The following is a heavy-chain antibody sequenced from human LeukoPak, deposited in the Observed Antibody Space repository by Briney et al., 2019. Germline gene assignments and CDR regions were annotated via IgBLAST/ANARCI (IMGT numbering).Heavy chain of an antibody. CDR3: ARVDDWGHYYDSSGPRKLFDY. J-gene: IGHJ4*02. V-gene: IGHV1-2*02. CDR1: GYTFTGYY. Sequence: ASVKVSCKASGYTFTGYYMHWVRQAPGQGLEWVGMINPDSGSTNYAQKFQGRVTMTTDTSIRTAYMELSRLRSDDTGVYYCARVDDWGHYYDSSGPRKLFDYWGQGTLVTVSS. CDR2: INPDSGST. D-gene: IGHD3-22*01.